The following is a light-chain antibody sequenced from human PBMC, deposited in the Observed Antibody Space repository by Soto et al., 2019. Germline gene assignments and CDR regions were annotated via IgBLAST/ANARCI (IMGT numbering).Light chain of an antibody. CDR1: QSISTY. CDR3: QQSYSTPRT. V-gene: IGKV1-39*01. J-gene: IGKJ1*01. CDR2: AAS. Sequence: DIQMTQSPSSLSASVGDRVTITCRASQSISTYLNWYQQRPGKAPKLLIYAASNLHSGVPSRFSGTASGTDFTLTISSLQPEDFATYYCQQSYSTPRTFGQGTQVEIK.